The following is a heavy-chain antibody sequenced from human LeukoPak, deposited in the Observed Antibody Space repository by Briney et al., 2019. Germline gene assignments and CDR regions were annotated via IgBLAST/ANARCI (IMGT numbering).Heavy chain of an antibody. V-gene: IGHV1-24*01. CDR1: GYSLIDLS. CDR2: FDPDDGET. Sequence: ASVKVSCKVSGYSLIDLSMYWVRQAPGKGLERMGGFDPDDGETTYAQRFKGRVTMTEDTSTDTAYMELSNLRSDDTAVYYCAADSQKTEVPATDHWGQGTLVTVSS. J-gene: IGHJ4*02. D-gene: IGHD1-1*01. CDR3: AADSQKTEVPATDH.